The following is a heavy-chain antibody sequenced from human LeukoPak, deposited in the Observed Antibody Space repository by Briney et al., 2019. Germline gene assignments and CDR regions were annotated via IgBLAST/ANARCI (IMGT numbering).Heavy chain of an antibody. CDR3: ARTPKMYSSSDWDYYGMDV. Sequence: SGTLSLTCTVSGGSISSYYWSWIRQPPGKGLEWIGYIYYSGSTNYNPSLKSRVTISVDTSKNQFSLKLSSVTAADTAVYYCARTPKMYSSSDWDYYGMDVWGQGTTVTVSS. D-gene: IGHD6-6*01. CDR1: GGSISSYY. J-gene: IGHJ6*02. CDR2: IYYSGST. V-gene: IGHV4-59*08.